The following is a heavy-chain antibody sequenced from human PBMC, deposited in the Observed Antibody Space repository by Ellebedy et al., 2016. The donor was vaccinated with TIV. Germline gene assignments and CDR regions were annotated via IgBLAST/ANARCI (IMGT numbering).Heavy chain of an antibody. J-gene: IGHJ4*02. CDR3: ARDGRSVWGAYRYHWVAFY. D-gene: IGHD3-16*02. CDR1: GFTFSTYW. CDR2: IKQDGSER. Sequence: PGGSLRLSCATSGFTFSTYWMSWVRQAPGKGLEWVANIKQDGSERYYLDSVKGRFTISRDNAKNSLYLQMNSLRAEDTAVYYCARDGRSVWGAYRYHWVAFYWGQGTLVTVSS. V-gene: IGHV3-7*03.